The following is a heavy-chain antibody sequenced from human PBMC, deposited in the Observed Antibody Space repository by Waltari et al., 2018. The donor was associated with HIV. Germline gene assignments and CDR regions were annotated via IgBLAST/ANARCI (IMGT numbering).Heavy chain of an antibody. J-gene: IGHJ4*02. CDR3: AKDPPYCGGDCYLHYFDY. CDR2: ISGSGGST. V-gene: IGHV3-23*01. Sequence: EVQLLESGGGLVQPGGSLRLSCTASGFTFSSYAMSWVRQAPGQGLEWVSAISGSGGSTYYADSVKGRFTISRDNSKNTLYLQMNSLRAEDTAVYYCAKDPPYCGGDCYLHYFDYWGQGTLVTVSS. D-gene: IGHD2-21*02. CDR1: GFTFSSYA.